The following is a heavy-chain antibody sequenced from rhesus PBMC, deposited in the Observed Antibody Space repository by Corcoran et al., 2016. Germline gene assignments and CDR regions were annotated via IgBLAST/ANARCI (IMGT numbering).Heavy chain of an antibody. CDR2: IYWDDDK. CDR1: GFSISHSGMG. CDR3: ARPRSGSFDY. D-gene: IGHD6-25*01. Sequence: QVTLKASGPALVKPTQTLTLTCTLSGFSISHSGMGGGWLRHPPGKALEWLALIYWDDDKYYSTSLKSRLTISKDTSKNQVVLTMTNMDPVDTATYYCARPRSGSFDYWGQGVLVTVSS. J-gene: IGHJ4*01. V-gene: IGHV2-174*01.